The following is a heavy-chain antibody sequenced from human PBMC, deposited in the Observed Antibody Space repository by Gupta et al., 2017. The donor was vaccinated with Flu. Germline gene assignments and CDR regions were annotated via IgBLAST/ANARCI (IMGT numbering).Heavy chain of an antibody. D-gene: IGHD4-23*01. CDR3: TTDSSGGITFDI. V-gene: IGHV3-15*01. CDR2: LKSETDGGTA. J-gene: IGHJ3*02. Sequence: EVQLVKWGGGWVKPGGSLRLFCAASAFRFMYAYIHWVCQAPGKGLEWVGRLKSETDGGTADCAAPVKGRFTVSRDDSKSTLWLQMNSLRTEDTAVYYCTTDSSGGITFDIWGQGTPVTVSA. CDR1: AFRFMYAY.